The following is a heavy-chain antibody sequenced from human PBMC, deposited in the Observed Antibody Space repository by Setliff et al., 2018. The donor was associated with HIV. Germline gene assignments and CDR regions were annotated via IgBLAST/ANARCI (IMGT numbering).Heavy chain of an antibody. J-gene: IGHJ4*02. CDR2: IYYTGDT. CDR1: GGSISNGDHY. D-gene: IGHD2-21*01. V-gene: IGHV4-30-4*08. CDR3: AQMSISASVYFVY. Sequence: SETLSLTCTVSGGSISNGDHYWAWIRQSPGKGLEWIGYIYYTGDTYYRSSLESRVTISVDASNNQFSLRLKSVTAADTAVYFCAQMSISASVYFVYWGQGTLVTVSS.